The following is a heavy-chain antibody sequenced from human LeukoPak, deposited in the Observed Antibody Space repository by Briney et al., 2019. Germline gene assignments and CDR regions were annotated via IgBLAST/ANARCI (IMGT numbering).Heavy chain of an antibody. CDR3: ARGRRQWLRAFDI. D-gene: IGHD6-19*01. CDR2: INHSGST. Sequence: PSETLSLTCAVYGGSFSGYYWSWIRQPPGKGLEWIGEINHSGSTNYNPSLKSRVTISVDTSKNQFSLKLSSVTAADTAMYYCARGRRQWLRAFDIWGQGTMVTVSS. J-gene: IGHJ3*02. CDR1: GGSFSGYY. V-gene: IGHV4-34*01.